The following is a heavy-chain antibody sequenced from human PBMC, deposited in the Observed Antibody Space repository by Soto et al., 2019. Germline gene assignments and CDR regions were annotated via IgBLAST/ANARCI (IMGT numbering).Heavy chain of an antibody. D-gene: IGHD2-21*01. CDR1: GYTFASYG. J-gene: IGHJ4*02. CDR3: ARGHQGDYPADC. CDR2: ISTYNGNT. V-gene: IGHV1-18*01. Sequence: QVQLVQSGAEVKKPGASVKVSCKASGYTFASYGISWVRQSPGQGIEWVGWISTYNGNTNYAQKLQGRVTMTTDTSTSTAYMERRSLRSDDTAVYYCARGHQGDYPADCWGQGTLVTVSA.